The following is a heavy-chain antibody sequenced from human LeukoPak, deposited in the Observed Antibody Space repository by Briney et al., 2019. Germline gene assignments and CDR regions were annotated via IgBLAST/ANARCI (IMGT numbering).Heavy chain of an antibody. CDR1: GFTFSDYW. CDR3: ARQADTAMLIWSFTDY. CDR2: ISSSSSYI. J-gene: IGHJ4*02. D-gene: IGHD5-18*01. V-gene: IGHV3-21*01. Sequence: GGSLRLSCVASGFTFSDYWMSWVRQAPGKGLEWVSSISSSSSYIYYADSVKGRFTISRDNAKNSLYLQMNSLRAEDTALYYCARQADTAMLIWSFTDYWGQGTLVTVSS.